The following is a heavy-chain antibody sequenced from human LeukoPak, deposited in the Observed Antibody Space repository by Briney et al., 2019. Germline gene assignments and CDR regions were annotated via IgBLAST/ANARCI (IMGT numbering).Heavy chain of an antibody. CDR2: INPSGGST. V-gene: IGHV1-46*01. D-gene: IGHD5-18*01. Sequence: GASVKVSCKASGYTFTSYDINWVRQATGQGLEWMGIINPSGGSTSYAQKFQGRVTMTRDTSTSTVYMELSSLRSEDTAVYYCARVGYSYDLDYWGQGTLVTVSS. CDR1: GYTFTSYD. J-gene: IGHJ4*02. CDR3: ARVGYSYDLDY.